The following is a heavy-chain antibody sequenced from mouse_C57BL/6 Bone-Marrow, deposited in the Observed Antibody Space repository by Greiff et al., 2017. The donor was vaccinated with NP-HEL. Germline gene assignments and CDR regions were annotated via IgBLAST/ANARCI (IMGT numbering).Heavy chain of an antibody. J-gene: IGHJ1*03. CDR3: AREGANWDWYFDV. V-gene: IGHV3-6*01. CDR2: ISYDGSN. CDR1: GYSITSGYY. D-gene: IGHD4-1*01. Sequence: EVQVVESGPGLVKPSQSLSLTCSVTGYSITSGYYWNWIRQFPGNKLEWMGYISYDGSNNYNPSLKNRISITRDTSKNQFFLKLNSVTTEDTATYYCAREGANWDWYFDVWGTGTTVTVSS.